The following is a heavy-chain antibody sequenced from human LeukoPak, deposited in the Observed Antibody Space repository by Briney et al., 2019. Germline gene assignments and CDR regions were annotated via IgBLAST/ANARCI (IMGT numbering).Heavy chain of an antibody. CDR1: GFTFSSYS. CDR2: ISSSSSTI. J-gene: IGHJ4*02. V-gene: IGHV3-48*01. CDR3: ARDLWDGYSYFDY. D-gene: IGHD5-24*01. Sequence: GGSLRLSCAASGFTFSSYSMNWVRQALGKGLEWVSYISSSSSTIYYADSVKGRFTISRDNAKNSLYLQMNSLRAEDTAVYYCARDLWDGYSYFDYWGQGTLVTVSS.